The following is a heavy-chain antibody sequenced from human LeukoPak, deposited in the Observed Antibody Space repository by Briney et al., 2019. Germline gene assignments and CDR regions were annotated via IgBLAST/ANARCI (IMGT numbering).Heavy chain of an antibody. D-gene: IGHD6-13*01. CDR1: GGTFSEDV. V-gene: IGHV1-69*04. J-gene: IGHJ6*02. CDR3: ARDGTAAAGTWRVYYYGMDV. CDR2: IIPVLGVS. Sequence: ASVKVSCKASGGTFSEDVITWVRQAPGQRPEWMGRIIPVLGVSNFAQKFRGRITITADKSTSTGHMELRSLRSDDTAVYYCARDGTAAAGTWRVYYYGMDVWGQGTTVTVSS.